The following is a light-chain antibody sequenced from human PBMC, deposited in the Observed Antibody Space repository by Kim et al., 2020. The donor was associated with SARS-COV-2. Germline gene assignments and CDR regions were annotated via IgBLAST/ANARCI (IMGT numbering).Light chain of an antibody. Sequence: QSALTQPASVSGSPGQSITISCTGTFSDIGGYHYVSWHQQHPGKAPKLVIYDVSKRPSGASSRFSGSKSGSTASLIISGLQAEDEADYYCSSYTNSNTFVFGAGTKVTVL. V-gene: IGLV2-14*03. CDR1: FSDIGGYHY. J-gene: IGLJ1*01. CDR2: DVS. CDR3: SSYTNSNTFV.